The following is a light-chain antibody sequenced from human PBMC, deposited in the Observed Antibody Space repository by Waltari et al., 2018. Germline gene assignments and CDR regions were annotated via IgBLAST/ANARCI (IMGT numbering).Light chain of an antibody. CDR1: QSISTY. Sequence: DIQMTQSPSSLSASVGGRVTITCRASQSISTYLNWYQQKPGKAPKLLIYAASNLQSGVPSRFSGSRSGTDFTLSISSLQPEDFATYYCQQNYYTPWTFGQGTKVEI. V-gene: IGKV1-39*01. CDR3: QQNYYTPWT. J-gene: IGKJ1*01. CDR2: AAS.